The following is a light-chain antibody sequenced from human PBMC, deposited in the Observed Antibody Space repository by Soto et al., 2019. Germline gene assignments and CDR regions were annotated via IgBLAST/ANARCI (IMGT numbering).Light chain of an antibody. Sequence: DIQITQSPSTLSASVGDRVTITCRASQSISSWLAWYQQKPGKAPKLLIYKASSLESGVPSRFSGSGPGTEFTLTISSLQPDDFATYYCQQYNSYPWTFGQGTKVDIK. V-gene: IGKV1-5*03. CDR1: QSISSW. CDR3: QQYNSYPWT. J-gene: IGKJ1*01. CDR2: KAS.